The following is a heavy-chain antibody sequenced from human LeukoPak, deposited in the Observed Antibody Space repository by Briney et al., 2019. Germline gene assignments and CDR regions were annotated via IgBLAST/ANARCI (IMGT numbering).Heavy chain of an antibody. J-gene: IGHJ4*02. Sequence: GGSLGLSCAASGFTFSNYWMHWVRQTPGKGLVWVSRINSDASVTTYADSVKGRFTISRDNAKNTLYLQMNSLRAEDTAVYYCARVTAVAGTSVGVDAWGQGILVTVS. D-gene: IGHD6-19*01. CDR2: INSDASVT. CDR1: GFTFSNYW. V-gene: IGHV3-74*01. CDR3: ARVTAVAGTSVGVDA.